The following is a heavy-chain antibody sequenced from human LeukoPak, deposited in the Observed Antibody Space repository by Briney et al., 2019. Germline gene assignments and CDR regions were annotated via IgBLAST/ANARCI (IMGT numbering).Heavy chain of an antibody. J-gene: IGHJ4*02. D-gene: IGHD2-21*01. Sequence: GGSLRLSCAASGFTFSDYYMSWIRQAPGKGLEWVSYISSSGSTIYYADSVKGRFTISRDNAKNSLYLQMNSLRAEDTAVYYCAKADTYGGNSQLFDFWGQGTLVTVSS. CDR2: ISSSGSTI. V-gene: IGHV3-11*01. CDR1: GFTFSDYY. CDR3: AKADTYGGNSQLFDF.